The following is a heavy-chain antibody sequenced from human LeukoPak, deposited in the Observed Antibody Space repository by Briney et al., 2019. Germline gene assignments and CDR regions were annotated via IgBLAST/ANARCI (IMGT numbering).Heavy chain of an antibody. J-gene: IGHJ4*02. Sequence: SETLSLTCTVSGGSISSYYWSWIRQPAGKGLEWIGRIYTSGSTNYNPSLKGRVTMSADTSKNQFSLKLSSVTAADTAVYYCARDSGVFHDYGDYYFDYWGQGTLVTVSS. CDR2: IYTSGST. CDR1: GGSISSYY. D-gene: IGHD4-17*01. V-gene: IGHV4-4*07. CDR3: ARDSGVFHDYGDYYFDY.